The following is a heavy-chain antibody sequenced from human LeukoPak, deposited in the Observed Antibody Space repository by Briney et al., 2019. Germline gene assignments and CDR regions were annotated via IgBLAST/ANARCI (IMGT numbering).Heavy chain of an antibody. J-gene: IGHJ4*02. CDR1: GYTLTELS. CDR2: INPSDGTT. CDR3: SRASGMGLTSFDY. D-gene: IGHD3-10*01. Sequence: GASVKVSCKVSGYTLTELSMHWVRQAPGKGLEWMGIINPSDGTTSNAQKFQGRVTMTRDTSTSTVYMDLSSLRSEDTAVYYCSRASGMGLTSFDYWGQGTLVTVSS. V-gene: IGHV1-46*01.